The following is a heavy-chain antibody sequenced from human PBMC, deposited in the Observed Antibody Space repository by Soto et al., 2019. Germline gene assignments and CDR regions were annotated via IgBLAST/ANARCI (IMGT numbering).Heavy chain of an antibody. Sequence: SETLSLTCTVSGGSISSSSYYWGWIRQPPGKGLEWIGSIYYSGSTYYNPSLKSRVTISVDTSKNQFSLKLSSVTAADTAVYYCARNYSSSWYSYMDVWGKGTTVTVSS. V-gene: IGHV4-39*01. CDR3: ARNYSSSWYSYMDV. CDR2: IYYSGST. CDR1: GGSISSSSYY. D-gene: IGHD6-13*01. J-gene: IGHJ6*03.